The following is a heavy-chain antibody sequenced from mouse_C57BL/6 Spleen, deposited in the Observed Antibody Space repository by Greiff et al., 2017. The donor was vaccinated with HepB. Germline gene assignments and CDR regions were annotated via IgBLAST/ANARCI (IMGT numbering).Heavy chain of an antibody. CDR3: AYYYGSSYRYFDV. V-gene: IGHV1-78*01. D-gene: IGHD1-1*01. CDR2: IYPRDGST. CDR1: GYTFTDHT. Sequence: VQRVESDAELVKPGASVKISCKVSGYTFTDHTIHWMKQRPEQGLEWIGYIYPRDGSTKYNEKFKGKATLTADKSSSTAYMQLNSLTSEDSAVYFCAYYYGSSYRYFDVWGTGTTVTVSS. J-gene: IGHJ1*03.